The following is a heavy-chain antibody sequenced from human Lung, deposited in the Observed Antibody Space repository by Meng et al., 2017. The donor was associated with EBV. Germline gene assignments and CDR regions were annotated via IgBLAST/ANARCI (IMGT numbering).Heavy chain of an antibody. V-gene: IGHV4-4*02. Sequence: QVQRRGAGPGRVKPSGTLSFPCAVSGGSISSSNWWSWVRQPPGKGLEWIGEIYHSGSTNYNPSLKSRVTILVDKSKNQFSLKLSSVTAADTAVYYCARHSYHSCFDPWGQGTLVTVSS. CDR3: ARHSYHSCFDP. J-gene: IGHJ5*02. CDR2: IYHSGST. D-gene: IGHD2-2*01. CDR1: GGSISSSNW.